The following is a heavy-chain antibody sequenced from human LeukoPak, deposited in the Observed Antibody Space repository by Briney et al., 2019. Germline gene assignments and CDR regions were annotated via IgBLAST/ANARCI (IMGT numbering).Heavy chain of an antibody. D-gene: IGHD2/OR15-2a*01. CDR3: ARTTKYSFDI. J-gene: IGHJ3*02. V-gene: IGHV3-7*04. CDR2: IKHDASEK. CDR1: GFTFSDYW. Sequence: EGSLRLSCVASGFTFSDYWMRWVRQAPGKGLEWVAYIKHDASEKYYEDSVKGRFTISRDNAKSSLYLSMNSLRSEDTAVYYCARTTKYSFDIWGQGTMVTVSS.